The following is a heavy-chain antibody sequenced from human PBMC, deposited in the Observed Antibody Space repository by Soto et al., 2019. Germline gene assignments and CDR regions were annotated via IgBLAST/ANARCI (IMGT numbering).Heavy chain of an antibody. Sequence: LRLSRAASSFTFNNYAMSLVRQAPGNGLEWVSGIGGSGRTTYYADSVKGRFTISRDNSNNTLFLQMNSLRAEDTAVYYFSRSRYSDSSGDFYDYWGQGTLVTVSS. V-gene: IGHV3-23*01. CDR1: SFTFNNYA. D-gene: IGHD3-22*01. CDR2: IGGSGRTT. CDR3: SRSRYSDSSGDFYDY. J-gene: IGHJ4*02.